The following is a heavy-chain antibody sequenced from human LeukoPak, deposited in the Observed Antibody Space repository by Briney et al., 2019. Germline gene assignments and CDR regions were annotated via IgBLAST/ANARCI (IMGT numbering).Heavy chain of an antibody. CDR3: ARDSVAGHGHYYYYYMDV. CDR1: GYTFTSYG. J-gene: IGHJ6*03. D-gene: IGHD6-19*01. CDR2: INPNSGGT. V-gene: IGHV1-2*02. Sequence: GASVKVSCKASGYTFTSYGISWVRQAPGQGLEWMGWINPNSGGTNYAQKFQGRVTMTRDTSISTAYMELSRLRSDDTAVYYCARDSVAGHGHYYYYYMDVWGKGTTVTVSS.